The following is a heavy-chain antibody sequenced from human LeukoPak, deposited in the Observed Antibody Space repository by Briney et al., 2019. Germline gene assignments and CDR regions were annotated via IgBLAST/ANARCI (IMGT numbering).Heavy chain of an antibody. CDR1: GFTFSSYS. CDR3: ARDLKLFRQLASYFDY. D-gene: IGHD6-6*01. CDR2: ISSSSSYI. Sequence: GGSLRLSCAASGFTFSSYSMNWVRQAPGKGLEWVSSISSSSSYIYYADSVKGRFTISRDNAKNSLYLQMNSLRAEDTAVYYCARDLKLFRQLASYFDYWGQGTLVTVSS. J-gene: IGHJ4*02. V-gene: IGHV3-21*01.